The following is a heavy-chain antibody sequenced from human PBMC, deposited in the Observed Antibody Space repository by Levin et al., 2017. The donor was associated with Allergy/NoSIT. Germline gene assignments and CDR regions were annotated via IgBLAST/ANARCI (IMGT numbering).Heavy chain of an antibody. CDR2: IKNIPDGATT. V-gene: IGHV3-15*01. CDR3: TTLLDYGGIFFDY. Sequence: GGSLRLSCVASGFNFNYARMTWVRQAPGKGLEWVGHIKNIPDGATTDYAAPVRGRFIISRDDSKNTVHLQMNSLKTEDTAVYYCTTLLDYGGIFFDYWGQGALVTVSS. J-gene: IGHJ4*02. CDR1: GFNFNYAR. D-gene: IGHD4-23*01.